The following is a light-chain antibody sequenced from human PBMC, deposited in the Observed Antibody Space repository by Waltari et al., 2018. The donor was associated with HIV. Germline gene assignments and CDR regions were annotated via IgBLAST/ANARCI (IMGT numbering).Light chain of an antibody. Sequence: DIQMTQSPSSLSASIGDRVTITCRSSQYINTYLNWYQQKPGEAPKVLIYDASSLQSGVPSRFSGSGLGTDFTLTISSLQSEDYATYYCQQTYSVPLSFGPGTKVDVK. CDR1: QYINTY. V-gene: IGKV1-39*01. CDR3: QQTYSVPLS. J-gene: IGKJ3*01. CDR2: DAS.